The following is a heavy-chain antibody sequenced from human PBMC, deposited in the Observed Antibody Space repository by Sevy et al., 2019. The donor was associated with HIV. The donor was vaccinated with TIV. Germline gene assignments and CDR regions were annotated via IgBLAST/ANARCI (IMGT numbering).Heavy chain of an antibody. J-gene: IGHJ4*02. CDR3: AKDRAYCGGDCYPGTFDY. CDR2: NSGSGGST. Sequence: GGSLRLSCAASGFTFSSYAMSWVRQAPGKGLEWVSPNSGSGGSTYYADSVKGRFTISRDNSKNTLYLQMNSLRAEDTAVYYCAKDRAYCGGDCYPGTFDYWGQGTLVTVS. D-gene: IGHD2-21*01. V-gene: IGHV3-23*01. CDR1: GFTFSSYA.